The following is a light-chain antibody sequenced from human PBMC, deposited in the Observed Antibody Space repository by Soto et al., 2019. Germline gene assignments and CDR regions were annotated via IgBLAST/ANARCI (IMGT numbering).Light chain of an antibody. V-gene: IGKV3-11*01. CDR2: GAS. CDR1: QNVSSY. J-gene: IGKJ5*01. CDR3: QQRSSWPIT. Sequence: EIVLTQSRATLSLSPGERATLSCRASQNVSSYLAWYQQKPGQAPRLLIYGASNRATGLPARVSGSGSGTDFTLTISSLEPEDFGLYSWQQRSSWPITCGQGTRLEIK.